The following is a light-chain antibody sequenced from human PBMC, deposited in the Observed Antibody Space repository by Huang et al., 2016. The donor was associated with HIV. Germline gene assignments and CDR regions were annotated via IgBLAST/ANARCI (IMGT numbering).Light chain of an antibody. CDR2: GAS. V-gene: IGKV3-15*01. CDR1: QSVNSN. CDR3: QHYDNWPPIT. J-gene: IGKJ3*01. Sequence: EIVMTQSPATLSASPGEGVTLSCRASQSVNSNLAWYQQKPGQGPRLLIYGASTRSLGIPARFSGSGSGTECTLTISGLQSEDFSVYFCQHYDNWPPITFGPGTKVEIK.